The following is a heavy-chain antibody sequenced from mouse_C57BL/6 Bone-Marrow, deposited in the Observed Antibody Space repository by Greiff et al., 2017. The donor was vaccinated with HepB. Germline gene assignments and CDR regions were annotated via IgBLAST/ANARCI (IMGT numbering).Heavy chain of an antibody. CDR1: GYTFTSYT. CDR3: ARRGSGFAY. V-gene: IGHV1-4*01. J-gene: IGHJ3*01. CDR2: INPSSGYT. Sequence: QVQLKESGAELARPGASVKMSCKASGYTFTSYTMHWVKQRPGQGLEWIGYINPSSGYTKYNQKFKDKATLTADKSSSTAYMQLSSLSSEYSAVYYCARRGSGFAYWGQGTLVTVSA.